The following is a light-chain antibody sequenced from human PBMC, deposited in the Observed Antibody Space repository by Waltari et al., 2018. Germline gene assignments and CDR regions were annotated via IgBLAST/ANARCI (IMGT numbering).Light chain of an antibody. CDR3: CSYGGSFTWI. CDR1: SSDIGGYNL. CDR2: DFN. V-gene: IGLV2-23*02. J-gene: IGLJ2*01. Sequence: QSALTQPDSVSGSPGQWITISCTGTSSDIGGYNLVSWYQQHPGNAPKLMIYDFNKRPSGVSSRFSGSKSGNTASLTISGLQTEDEADYYCCSYGGSFTWIFGGGTKLTVL.